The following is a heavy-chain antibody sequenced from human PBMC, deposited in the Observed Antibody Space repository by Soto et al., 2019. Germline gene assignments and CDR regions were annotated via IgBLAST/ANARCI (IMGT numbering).Heavy chain of an antibody. Sequence: QVQLVQSGAEVKKPGASVKVSCKASGYTFTSYDLYWVRQAPGQGLEWVGWINPNSGNSGYAQKFQGRVTMTRETSISTVYMDLTSLRSEDTDVYYCARDSFRSSRAFDYWGQGTLVTVSS. CDR1: GYTFTSYD. CDR3: ARDSFRSSRAFDY. D-gene: IGHD6-19*01. CDR2: INPNSGNS. V-gene: IGHV1-8*01. J-gene: IGHJ4*02.